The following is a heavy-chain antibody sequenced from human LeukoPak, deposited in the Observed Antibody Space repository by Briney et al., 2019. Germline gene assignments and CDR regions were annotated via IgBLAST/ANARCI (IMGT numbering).Heavy chain of an antibody. D-gene: IGHD2-2*01. CDR2: IKQDGSEK. CDR1: GFTFSSYW. Sequence: GGSLRLSCAASGFTFSSYWMSWVRQAPGEGLEWVANIKQDGSEKYYVDSVKGRFTISRDNAKNSLYLQMNSLRAEDTAVYYCARDMDVVVPAANLYYYYYYMDVWGKGTTVTVSS. V-gene: IGHV3-7*01. CDR3: ARDMDVVVPAANLYYYYYYMDV. J-gene: IGHJ6*03.